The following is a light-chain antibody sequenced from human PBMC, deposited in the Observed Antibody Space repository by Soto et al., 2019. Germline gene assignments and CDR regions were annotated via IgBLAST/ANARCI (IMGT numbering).Light chain of an antibody. CDR3: QRKT. J-gene: IGKJ4*01. CDR2: DAS. Sequence: DIQMTQSPSSLSASVGDRVTITCQASQDISNYLNWYQQKPGKAPKLLIYDASNLETGVPSRFSGSGSGTDFTFTISSLQPEDIATYYCQRKTFGGGTKVEIK. V-gene: IGKV1-33*01. CDR1: QDISNY.